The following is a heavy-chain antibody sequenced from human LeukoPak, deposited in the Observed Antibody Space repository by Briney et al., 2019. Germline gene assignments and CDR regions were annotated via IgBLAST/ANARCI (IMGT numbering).Heavy chain of an antibody. V-gene: IGHV4-34*01. CDR3: ARGRLPSTYYYDSSGYYSDY. CDR2: INHSGST. Sequence: SETLSLTXAVYGGSFSGYYWSWIRQPPGKGLEWIGEINHSGSTNYNPSLKSRVTISVDTSKNQFSLKLSSVTAADTAVYYCARGRLPSTYYYDSSGYYSDYWGPGTLVTVSS. D-gene: IGHD3-22*01. CDR1: GGSFSGYY. J-gene: IGHJ4*02.